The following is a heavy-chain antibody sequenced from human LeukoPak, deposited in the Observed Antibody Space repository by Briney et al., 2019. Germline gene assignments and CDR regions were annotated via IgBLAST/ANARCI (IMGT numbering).Heavy chain of an antibody. CDR1: RGSISSYY. D-gene: IGHD6-19*01. CDR3: ARAGVSVAGQRYYMDV. V-gene: IGHV4-59*01. CDR2: IYYSGST. J-gene: IGHJ6*03. Sequence: KPSETLFLTCTVSRGSISSYYWSWVRQPPGKGLECIGYIYYSGSTNYNPSLKSRVTISVDTSKNQFSLKLNSLTAADTAVYYCARAGVSVAGQRYYMDVWGKGTTVTVSS.